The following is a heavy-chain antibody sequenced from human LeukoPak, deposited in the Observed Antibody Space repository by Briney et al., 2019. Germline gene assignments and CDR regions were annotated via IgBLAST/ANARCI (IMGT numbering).Heavy chain of an antibody. D-gene: IGHD5-12*01. J-gene: IGHJ3*02. CDR1: AGSISTYY. Sequence: SETLSPTCSVSAGSISTYYWTWVRQPPGKGLEWIGYIYYTGSTNYNPSLKSRVTISVDTSKNQFSLKLSSVTAEDTAVYYCARVYGSGYDFRGAFDIWGQGTMVTVSS. V-gene: IGHV4-59*01. CDR2: IYYTGST. CDR3: ARVYGSGYDFRGAFDI.